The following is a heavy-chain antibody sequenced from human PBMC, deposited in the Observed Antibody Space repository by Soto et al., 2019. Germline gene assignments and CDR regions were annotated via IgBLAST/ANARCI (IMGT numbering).Heavy chain of an antibody. CDR3: ARKDYDSRLDF. J-gene: IGHJ4*02. Sequence: EWASETLSLTCTVSGDPVSSGSFYWSWIRQPPGKGLEWIGYVYYTGNTNNNPSLKSRVSISIDTSKNEFSLKLRSVTAADTAVYYCARKDYDSRLDFWGQGSLVTVSS. CDR2: VYYTGNT. D-gene: IGHD3-22*01. CDR1: GDPVSSGSFY. V-gene: IGHV4-61*01.